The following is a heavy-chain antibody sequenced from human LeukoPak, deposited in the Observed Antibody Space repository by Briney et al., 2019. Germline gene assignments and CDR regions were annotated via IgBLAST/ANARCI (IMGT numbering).Heavy chain of an antibody. CDR2: ISAYNGDK. D-gene: IGHD6-19*01. CDR1: GYTFTSYG. V-gene: IGHV1-18*01. Sequence: GASVRVSCKASGYTFTSYGISWVGQAPGQGREGMGWISAYNGDKNYAQRLQGRVNMTTDTSTSTAYMELRSLRSDDTAVYYCARRDSSGWYEDYWGQGTLVTVSS. J-gene: IGHJ4*02. CDR3: ARRDSSGWYEDY.